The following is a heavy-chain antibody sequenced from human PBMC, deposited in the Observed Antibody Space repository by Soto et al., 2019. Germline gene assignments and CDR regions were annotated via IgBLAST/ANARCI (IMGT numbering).Heavy chain of an antibody. CDR1: CGSIISSSYY. V-gene: IGHV4-39*01. CDR3: ARQGIVVVPAAIPHYYYYYGMDV. D-gene: IGHD2-2*02. Sequence: ASETLSLTGTVSCGSIISSSYYWGWIRQPPGKGLEWIVSIYYIGSTYYSPSLKIRVTISVDTSKNQFSLKLSSVTAADTAVYYCARQGIVVVPAAIPHYYYYYGMDVWGQGTTVTVSS. CDR2: IYYIGST. J-gene: IGHJ6*02.